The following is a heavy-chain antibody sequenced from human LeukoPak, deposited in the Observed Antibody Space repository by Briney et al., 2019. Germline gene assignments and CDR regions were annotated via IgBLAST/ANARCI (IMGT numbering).Heavy chain of an antibody. D-gene: IGHD6-13*01. J-gene: IGHJ4*02. Sequence: GGSLRLFCAASGFTFSSYSMNWVRQAPGKGLEWVSSISSSSSYIYYADSVKGRFTISRDNAKNSLYLQMNSLRAEDTAVYYCARDLGIAAAGTSDYWGQGTLVTVSS. V-gene: IGHV3-21*01. CDR2: ISSSSSYI. CDR3: ARDLGIAAAGTSDY. CDR1: GFTFSSYS.